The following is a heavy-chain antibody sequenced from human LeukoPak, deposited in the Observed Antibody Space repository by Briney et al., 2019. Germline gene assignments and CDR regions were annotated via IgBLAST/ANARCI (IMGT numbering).Heavy chain of an antibody. CDR2: IVVDTGYT. CDR1: GFTFTTSA. J-gene: IGHJ6*02. CDR3: AADLMPQTGYAYGMGV. V-gene: IGHV1-58*02. D-gene: IGHD5-12*01. Sequence: SVTVSCKASGFTFTTSAMQWVRQARGQRLEWIGWIVVDTGYTNYAQTFQERLTITRDMSTSTAYMDLSSLRSEDTAVYYCAADLMPQTGYAYGMGVWGQGTTVTVSS.